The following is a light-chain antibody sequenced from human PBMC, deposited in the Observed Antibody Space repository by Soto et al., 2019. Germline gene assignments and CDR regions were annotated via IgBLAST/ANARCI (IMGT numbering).Light chain of an antibody. V-gene: IGKV1-5*01. J-gene: IGKJ1*01. CDR1: QSITNR. Sequence: DIQMTQSPSTLSASVGDRVAITCVASQSITNRLAWYQLKPGKAPKVLIYDALNLESGVPSRFSGSGSGTEFTLTISSLQPDDFATYYCQHYNSYSEAFGQGTKVDIK. CDR3: QHYNSYSEA. CDR2: DAL.